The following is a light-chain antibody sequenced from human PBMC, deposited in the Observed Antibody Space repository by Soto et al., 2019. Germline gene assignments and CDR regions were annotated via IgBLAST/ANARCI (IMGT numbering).Light chain of an antibody. CDR3: QQYGSSPRT. V-gene: IGKV3-20*01. Sequence: EIVMTQSPATLSLSPGERATLSCRASQSINSNLAWYQQKPGQAPRLLIYGASSRATGIPDRFSGSGSGTDFTLTISRLEPEDFAVYYCQQYGSSPRTFGGGTKVDIK. CDR1: QSINSN. J-gene: IGKJ4*01. CDR2: GAS.